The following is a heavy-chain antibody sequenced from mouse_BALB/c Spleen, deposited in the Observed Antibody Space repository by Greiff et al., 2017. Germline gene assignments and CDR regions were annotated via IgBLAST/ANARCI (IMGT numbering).Heavy chain of an antibody. Sequence: EVKVVESGGGLVQPGGSLKLSCAASGFDFSSYWMSWVRQAPGKGLEWIGEINPDSSTINYTQSLKDKFIISRDNAKNTLYLQMSKVRSEDTALYDCARRGGRGFYAMDYWGQGTSVTVSS. CDR3: ARRGGRGFYAMDY. V-gene: IGHV4-1*02. CDR1: GFDFSSYW. J-gene: IGHJ4*01. CDR2: INPDSSTI. D-gene: IGHD1-1*01.